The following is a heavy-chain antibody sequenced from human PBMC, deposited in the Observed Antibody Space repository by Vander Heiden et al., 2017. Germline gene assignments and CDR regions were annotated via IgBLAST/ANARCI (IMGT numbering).Heavy chain of an antibody. J-gene: IGHJ5*01. CDR3: AKEGLWYGGNWFDP. V-gene: IGHV3-23*04. D-gene: IGHD3-10*01. Sequence: EVQLVESGGGLVQPGGSLRVSCEASGFNFRYYAMTWVRQAPGKGLEWVSTISGSGNDADYAGSVKGRFIISRDNSKKTLYLQMNSLRAGDTALYYCAKEGLWYGGNWFDPWGQGTLVTVSS. CDR1: GFNFRYYA. CDR2: ISGSGNDA.